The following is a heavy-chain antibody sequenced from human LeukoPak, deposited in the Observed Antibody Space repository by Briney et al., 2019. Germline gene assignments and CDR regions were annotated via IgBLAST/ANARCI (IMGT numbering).Heavy chain of an antibody. CDR1: GGSISSYY. Sequence: SETLSLTCTVSGGSISSYYWSWIRQPPGKGLEWIGYIYYSGSTNYNPSLKSRVTISVDTSKNQFSLKLSSVTAADTAVYYCASRAVAGDSDNWGQGTLVTVSS. CDR3: ASRAVAGDSDN. D-gene: IGHD6-13*01. CDR2: IYYSGST. V-gene: IGHV4-59*01. J-gene: IGHJ4*02.